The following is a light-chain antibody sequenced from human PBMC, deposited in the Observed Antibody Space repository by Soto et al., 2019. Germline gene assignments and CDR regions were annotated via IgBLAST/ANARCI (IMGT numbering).Light chain of an antibody. V-gene: IGLV1-40*01. J-gene: IGLJ1*01. CDR1: SSNIGAGYD. CDR3: SSYSSSSTLFV. CDR2: GNI. Sequence: QSVLTQPPSVSGAPGQRVTISCTGSSSNIGAGYDVHWYQQRPGTAPKLLIFGNINRPSGVPDRFSGSKSGTSASLAITGLQAEDEGDYYCSSYSSSSTLFVFGTATKLTVL.